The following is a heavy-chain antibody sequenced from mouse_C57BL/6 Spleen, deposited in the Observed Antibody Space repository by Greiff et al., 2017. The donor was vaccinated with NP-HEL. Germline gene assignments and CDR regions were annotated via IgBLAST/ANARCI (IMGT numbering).Heavy chain of an antibody. J-gene: IGHJ2*01. V-gene: IGHV7-3*01. CDR2: IRNKANGYTT. Sequence: EVMLVESGGGLVQPGGSLSLSCAASGFTLTDYYMSWVRQPPGKALEWLGFIRNKANGYTTEYSASVKGRFTISRDNSQSILYLQMNALRAEDSATYYCATGEGVYYFDYWGQGTTLTVSS. CDR1: GFTLTDYY. CDR3: ATGEGVYYFDY.